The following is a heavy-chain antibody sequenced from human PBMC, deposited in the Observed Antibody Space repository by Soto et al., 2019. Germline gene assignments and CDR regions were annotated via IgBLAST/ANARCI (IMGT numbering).Heavy chain of an antibody. CDR1: GYSISSSNW. J-gene: IGHJ6*02. CDR2: IYYSGTT. D-gene: IGHD2-21*02. CDR3: ARDLWGYCGADCYPLDV. Sequence: SETLSLTCAVSGYSISSSNWWGWIRQPPGKGLEWIGYIYYSGTTYYNPSLKSRVTMSVDTSKNQFSLKLNSVTAADTAVYYCARDLWGYCGADCYPLDVWGQGTTVTVSS. V-gene: IGHV4-28*03.